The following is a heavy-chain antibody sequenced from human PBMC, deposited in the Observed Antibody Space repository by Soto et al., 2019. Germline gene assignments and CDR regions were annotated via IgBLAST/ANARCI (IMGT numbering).Heavy chain of an antibody. J-gene: IGHJ6*03. CDR3: ARDRLLDTYCSGGSCARYYYYYIDV. D-gene: IGHD2-15*01. CDR2: IWNDGSNK. V-gene: IGHV3-33*01. Sequence: QVQLVESGGGVVQPGRSLRLSCAASGFTFSSYGMHWVRQAPGKGLEWVAVIWNDGSNKYYADSMKGRFTISRDNSNNTLYLQMNSLRAEDTAVYYCARDRLLDTYCSGGSCARYYYYYIDVWGKGTTVIVSS. CDR1: GFTFSSYG.